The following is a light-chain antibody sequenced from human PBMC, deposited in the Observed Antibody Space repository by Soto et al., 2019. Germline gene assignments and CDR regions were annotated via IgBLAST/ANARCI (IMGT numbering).Light chain of an antibody. CDR3: SSYAGSNNYV. J-gene: IGLJ1*01. CDR1: SSDVGAYNY. CDR2: EVN. V-gene: IGLV2-8*01. Sequence: QSVLTQPPSASGSPGQSVTISCTGTSSDVGAYNYVSWYQQHPGKAPKLMIYEVNKRPSGVPDRFSGSKSGNTASLTVSGLQAEDEADYYCSSYAGSNNYVFGTGTRSPS.